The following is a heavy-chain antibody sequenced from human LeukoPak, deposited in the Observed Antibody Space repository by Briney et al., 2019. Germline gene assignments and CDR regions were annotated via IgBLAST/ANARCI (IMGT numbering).Heavy chain of an antibody. V-gene: IGHV1-69*01. CDR3: GRVTATGKYYYYYYMDV. D-gene: IGHD5-18*01. CDR2: IIPMFGTG. J-gene: IGHJ6*03. Sequence: SVKVSCKASGNTFNNYAISWVRQAPGRGLEWMGGIIPMFGTGNYAQKFQGRVTITADESTSTAYMELSSLRSEGTAVYYCGRVTATGKYYYYYYMDVWGKGTTVTVSS. CDR1: GNTFNNYA.